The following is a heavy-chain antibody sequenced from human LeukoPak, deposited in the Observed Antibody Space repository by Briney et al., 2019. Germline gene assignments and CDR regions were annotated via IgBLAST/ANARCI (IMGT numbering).Heavy chain of an antibody. CDR1: GGSISRGGYY. CDR2: IYYSGST. Sequence: SETLSLTCTVSGGSISRGGYYWSWIRQHPGKGLEWIGYIYYSGSTYYNPSLKSRVTISVDTSKNQFSLKLSSVTAADTAVYYFTRVGAATFDYWGQGTLVTVSS. V-gene: IGHV4-31*03. D-gene: IGHD2-15*01. CDR3: TRVGAATFDY. J-gene: IGHJ4*02.